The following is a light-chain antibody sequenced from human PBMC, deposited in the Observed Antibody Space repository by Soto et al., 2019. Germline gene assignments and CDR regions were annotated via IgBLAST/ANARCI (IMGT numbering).Light chain of an antibody. J-gene: IGKJ1*01. V-gene: IGKV1-39*01. CDR2: AAS. Sequence: LQMTQSPSSLSASVGDRVTITCRASQSISNILNWYQQKPGKAPKLLIYAASTLQIGVPSRFSGSGSGTDFTLTITNLQPEDFATYYCQQSYINTAWTFGQGTKVEIK. CDR3: QQSYINTAWT. CDR1: QSISNI.